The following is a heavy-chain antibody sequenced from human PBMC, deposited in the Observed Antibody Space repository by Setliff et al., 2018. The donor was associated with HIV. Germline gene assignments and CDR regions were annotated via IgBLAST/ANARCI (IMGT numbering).Heavy chain of an antibody. J-gene: IGHJ4*02. CDR3: VRDIHWAFDL. CDR2: IKQDGSEK. Sequence: PGGSLRLSCAASGFTFSSDWMSWVRQAPGKGLEWVANIKQDGSEKYYVDSVKGRFTISRDNAKNSLSLQMHSLRAEDTAVYYCVRDIHWAFDLWGQGTLVTVSS. D-gene: IGHD2-21*01. V-gene: IGHV3-7*01. CDR1: GFTFSSDW.